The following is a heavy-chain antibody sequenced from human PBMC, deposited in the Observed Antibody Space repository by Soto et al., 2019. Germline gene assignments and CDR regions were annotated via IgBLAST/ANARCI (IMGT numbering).Heavy chain of an antibody. CDR3: SRAPTTPYYYYYGMDV. CDR2: IYYSGST. CDR1: GGSISSGGYY. V-gene: IGHV4-31*03. J-gene: IGHJ6*02. Sequence: PSETLSLTCTVSGGSISSGGYYWSWIRQHPGKGLEWIGYIYYSGSTYYNPSLKSRVTISVDTSKNQFSLKLSSVTAADTAVYYCSRAPTTPYYYYYGMDVWGQGTTVTVSS.